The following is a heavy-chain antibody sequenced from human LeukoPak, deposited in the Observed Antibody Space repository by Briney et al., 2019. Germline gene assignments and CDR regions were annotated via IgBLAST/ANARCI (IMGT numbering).Heavy chain of an antibody. V-gene: IGHV4-39*07. Sequence: SETLSLTCTVSGGSISSSSHYWGWIRQPPGKGLEWIGSIYYSGSTYYNPSLKSRVTISVDTSKNQFSLKLSSVTAADTAVYYCARVRTGYFQDWGQGTLVTVSS. CDR1: GGSISSSSHY. J-gene: IGHJ1*01. D-gene: IGHD3/OR15-3a*01. CDR3: ARVRTGYFQD. CDR2: IYYSGST.